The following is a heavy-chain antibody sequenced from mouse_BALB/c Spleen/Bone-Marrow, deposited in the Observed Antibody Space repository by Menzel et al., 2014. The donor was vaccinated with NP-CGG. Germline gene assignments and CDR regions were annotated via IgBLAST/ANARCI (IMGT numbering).Heavy chain of an antibody. CDR2: IDPENGDT. J-gene: IGHJ4*01. CDR3: KAREAMDY. CDR1: GFNIKDYY. Sequence: EVQLLQSGAELVRSGASVKLSRTPSGFNIKDYYMHWVKQRPEQGLEWIGWIDPENGDTEYAPKFQGKATMTADTSSNTADLQLSSLTSEDTAVYYCKAREAMDYWCQGTSVTVSS. V-gene: IGHV14-4*02.